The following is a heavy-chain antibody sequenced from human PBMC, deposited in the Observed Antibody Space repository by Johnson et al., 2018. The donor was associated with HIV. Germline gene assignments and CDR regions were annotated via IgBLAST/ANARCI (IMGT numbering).Heavy chain of an antibody. V-gene: IGHV3-30*03. CDR3: ASPLEAAAGPMDAFDI. J-gene: IGHJ3*02. Sequence: QVQLVESGGGVVQPGKSLTLSCVASGLSFSNFGIHWVRQAPGKGPEWVAVISYDGSNKYYADSVKGRFTISRDNSKNTLYLQMNSLRAEDTAVYYCASPLEAAAGPMDAFDIWGQGTMVTVSS. CDR2: ISYDGSNK. CDR1: GLSFSNFG. D-gene: IGHD6-13*01.